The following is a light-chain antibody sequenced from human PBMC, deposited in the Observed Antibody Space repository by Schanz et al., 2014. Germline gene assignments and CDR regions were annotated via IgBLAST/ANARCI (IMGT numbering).Light chain of an antibody. CDR3: AAWDESLDGVV. CDR1: SSNIGSNT. V-gene: IGLV1-44*01. Sequence: QSVLTQPPSASGTPGQRVTISCSGSSSNIGSNTVNWYQQLPGTAPKLLIYRNNQRPSGVPDRFSGSKSGTSASLAISGLLSEDEADYYCAAWDESLDGVVFGGGTKLTVL. CDR2: RNN. J-gene: IGLJ2*01.